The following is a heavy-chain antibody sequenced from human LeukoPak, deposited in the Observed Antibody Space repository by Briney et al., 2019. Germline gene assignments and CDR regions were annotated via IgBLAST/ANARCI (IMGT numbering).Heavy chain of an antibody. Sequence: PSETLSLTCTVSGYSISSGYYWGWIRQPPGKGLEWIGSIYHSGNTYYNPSHKSRVTISIDTSKNQFSLKRRSVTAADTAVYYCARSRGRLAQLDYWGQGTLVTVSS. D-gene: IGHD6-25*01. CDR1: GYSISSGYY. V-gene: IGHV4-38-2*02. CDR3: ARSRGRLAQLDY. J-gene: IGHJ4*02. CDR2: IYHSGNT.